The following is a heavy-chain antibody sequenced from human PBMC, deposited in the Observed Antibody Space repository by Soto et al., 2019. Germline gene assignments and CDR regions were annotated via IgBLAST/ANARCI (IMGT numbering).Heavy chain of an antibody. J-gene: IGHJ6*02. CDR1: GGSISSYY. CDR2: INHSGST. D-gene: IGHD3-10*01. Sequence: SETLSLTCTVSGGSISSYYWSWIRQPPGKGLEWIGYINHSGSTNYNPSLKSRVTISVDTSKNQFSLKLSSVTAADTAVYYCARPYGKHYYYGMDVWGQGTTVTVSS. V-gene: IGHV4-59*12. CDR3: ARPYGKHYYYGMDV.